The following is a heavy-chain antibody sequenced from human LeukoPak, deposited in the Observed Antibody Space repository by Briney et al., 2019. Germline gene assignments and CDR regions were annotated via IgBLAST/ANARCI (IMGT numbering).Heavy chain of an antibody. D-gene: IGHD6-13*01. CDR1: GFIFSSYW. J-gene: IGHJ3*02. Sequence: GGSLRLSCEASGFIFSSYWMSWVRQAPGKGLEWVANIKEDGSEKYYVDSVKGRFTISRDNAKNSLYLQMNSLRAEDTAVYYCAKGVRGIAAADDAFDIWGQGTMVTVSS. CDR2: IKEDGSEK. CDR3: AKGVRGIAAADDAFDI. V-gene: IGHV3-7*01.